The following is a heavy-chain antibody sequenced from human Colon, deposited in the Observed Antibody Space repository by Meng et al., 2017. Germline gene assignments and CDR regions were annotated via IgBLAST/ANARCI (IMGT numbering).Heavy chain of an antibody. CDR2: ISSSSSYI. V-gene: IGHV3-21*01. CDR3: ARVRYSGSTYYYYYGMDV. Sequence: ESLKISCAASGFTFSSYSMNWVRQAPGKGLEWVSSISSSSSYIYYADSVKGRFTISRDNAKNSLYLQMNSLRAEDTAEQYWARVRYSGSTYYYYYGMDVWGQGTTVTVSS. CDR1: GFTFSSYS. D-gene: IGHD3-10*01. J-gene: IGHJ6*02.